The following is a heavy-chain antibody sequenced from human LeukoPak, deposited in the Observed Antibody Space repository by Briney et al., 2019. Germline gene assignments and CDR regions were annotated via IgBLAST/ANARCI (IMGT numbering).Heavy chain of an antibody. J-gene: IGHJ4*02. CDR1: SGSISSHY. V-gene: IGHV4-59*11. CDR3: ARLDLRRSFDY. Sequence: SETLSLTCKVSSGSISSHYWSWMRQPPGKGLEWIGYIYYSGSTHYNPSLKSRVTISVDTSKNQFSLKLSSVTAADTAVYYCARLDLRRSFDYWGQGTLVTVSS. CDR2: IYYSGST.